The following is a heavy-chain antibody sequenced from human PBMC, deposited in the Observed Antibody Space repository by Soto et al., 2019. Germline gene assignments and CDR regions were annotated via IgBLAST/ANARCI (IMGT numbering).Heavy chain of an antibody. CDR2: IYSGGST. V-gene: IGHV3-53*01. CDR1: GFTVSSNY. J-gene: IGHJ6*02. D-gene: IGHD6-13*01. CDR3: ARDLPVRKSSSWYPKNYYYYGMDV. Sequence: GGSLRLSCAASGFTVSSNYMSWVRQAPGKGLEWVSVIYSGGSTYYADSVKGRFTISRDNSKNTLYLQMNSLRAEDTAVYYCARDLPVRKSSSWYPKNYYYYGMDVWGQGTTVTVSS.